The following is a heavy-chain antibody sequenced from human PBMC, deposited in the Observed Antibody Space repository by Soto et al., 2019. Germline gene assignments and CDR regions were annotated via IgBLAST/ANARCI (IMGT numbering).Heavy chain of an antibody. CDR2: ISGSGGTT. D-gene: IGHD3-10*01. Sequence: PGGSLRLSCAASGFTFSSYAMSWVRQAPGKGLEWVSAISGSGGTTYYADYVKGRFTFSRDNSKNTLYLQMNSLRAEDTAVYYCAKIHYYGSGSPNAFDVWGQGTMVTVS. V-gene: IGHV3-23*01. CDR3: AKIHYYGSGSPNAFDV. J-gene: IGHJ3*01. CDR1: GFTFSSYA.